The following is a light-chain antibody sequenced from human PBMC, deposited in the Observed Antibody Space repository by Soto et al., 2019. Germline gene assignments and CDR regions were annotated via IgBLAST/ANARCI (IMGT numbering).Light chain of an antibody. CDR2: DVA. V-gene: IGLV2-14*03. J-gene: IGLJ1*01. Sequence: QSVPTQPASVSGSPGQSITISCSGTSSDIKSENYVSWYRQHTGEGPQLIIYDVAKRPPGVSNRFSGSKSGNTAYLIISGLQAEDEADYYCTSYTENTPPYVFGTGTKLTVL. CDR1: SSDIKSENY. CDR3: TSYTENTPPYV.